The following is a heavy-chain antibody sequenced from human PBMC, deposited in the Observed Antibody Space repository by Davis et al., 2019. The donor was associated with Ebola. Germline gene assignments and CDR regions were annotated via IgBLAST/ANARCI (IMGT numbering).Heavy chain of an antibody. J-gene: IGHJ4*02. V-gene: IGHV3-23*01. D-gene: IGHD1-26*01. Sequence: GESLKISCAASGFTFSSYAMSWVRQAPGKGLEWVSAISGSGGTTYYADSVKDRFTISRDNSKNTLYLQMNSLRAEDTAVYYCARRYSGSPFDYWGQGTLVTVSS. CDR1: GFTFSSYA. CDR2: ISGSGGTT. CDR3: ARRYSGSPFDY.